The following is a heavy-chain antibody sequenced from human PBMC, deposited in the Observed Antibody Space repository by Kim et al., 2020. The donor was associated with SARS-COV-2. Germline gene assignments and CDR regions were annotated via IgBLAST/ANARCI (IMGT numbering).Heavy chain of an antibody. CDR1: GFTLSRSK. Sequence: GGSLRLSCAASGFTLSRSKMHWVRQAPGKGLVWVSRIIGDGSDTTYADSVKGRFTISRDNAKNTLYLQMNGLRVEDTAVYYCARGGFDIWGQGTMVTVSS. CDR3: ARGGFDI. V-gene: IGHV3-74*01. CDR2: IIGDGSDT. J-gene: IGHJ3*02.